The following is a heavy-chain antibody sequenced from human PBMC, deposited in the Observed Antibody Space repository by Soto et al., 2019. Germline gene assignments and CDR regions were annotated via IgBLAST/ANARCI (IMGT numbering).Heavy chain of an antibody. CDR1: GFSFRSYA. CDR3: ARARFDTPALGH. V-gene: IGHV3-30-3*01. CDR2: MSYEGRDK. Sequence: QVQLVESGGGVVQPGRSLRLSCAASGFSFRSYAMQWVRQAPGKGLEWVAVMSYEGRDKDYADSVKGRFTISRDNSKNSLYLQLTSLTAGDTAVSYSARARFDTPALGHWCSGDLVTVPS. J-gene: IGHJ4*02. D-gene: IGHD3-9*01.